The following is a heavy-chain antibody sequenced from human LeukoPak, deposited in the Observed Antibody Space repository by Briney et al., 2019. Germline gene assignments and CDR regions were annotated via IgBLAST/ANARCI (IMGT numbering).Heavy chain of an antibody. Sequence: PGGSLRLSCAASGFTFTNYAMSWVRQAPGTGLEWVSAIGGSGDSTYYADSVKGRFTISRDSSKNTLYLQMNSLRAEDTALYYCVREASRHWEPIWGQGTMVTVSS. D-gene: IGHD1-26*01. CDR1: GFTFTNYA. CDR3: VREASRHWEPI. J-gene: IGHJ3*02. V-gene: IGHV3-23*01. CDR2: IGGSGDST.